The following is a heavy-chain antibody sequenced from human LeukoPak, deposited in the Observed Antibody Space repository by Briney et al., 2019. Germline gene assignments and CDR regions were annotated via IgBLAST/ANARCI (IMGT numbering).Heavy chain of an antibody. D-gene: IGHD5-24*01. Sequence: ASVKVSCKASGYSFTSYYMHWVRQAPGQGLEWMGIINPSGDSTSYAQKFQGRVTMTTDTSTSTAYMELRSLRSDDTAVYYCARDGYTHFDYWGQGTLVTVSS. CDR3: ARDGYTHFDY. V-gene: IGHV1-46*01. CDR1: GYSFTSYY. J-gene: IGHJ4*02. CDR2: INPSGDST.